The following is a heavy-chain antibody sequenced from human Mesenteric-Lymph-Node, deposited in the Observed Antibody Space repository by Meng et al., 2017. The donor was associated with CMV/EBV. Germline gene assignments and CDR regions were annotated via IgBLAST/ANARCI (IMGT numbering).Heavy chain of an antibody. Sequence: ASVKVSCKASGYSFTNYDINWVRQATGQGLEWMGWMNPSSGSTSYAQKFQGRVTMTRDASTSTVYMELSSLRSEDTAVYYCARAGRRGYCSSTSCYKDAFDIWGQGTMVTVSS. CDR3: ARAGRRGYCSSTSCYKDAFDI. D-gene: IGHD2-2*02. J-gene: IGHJ3*02. CDR1: GYSFTNYD. CDR2: MNPSSGST. V-gene: IGHV1-8*01.